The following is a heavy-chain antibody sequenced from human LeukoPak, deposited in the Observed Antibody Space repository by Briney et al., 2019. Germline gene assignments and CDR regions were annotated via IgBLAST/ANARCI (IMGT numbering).Heavy chain of an antibody. CDR3: ARLLHYDSRGSWFDP. J-gene: IGHJ5*02. D-gene: IGHD3-22*01. CDR1: GDSINSYY. Sequence: SETLSLTCSVSGDSINSYYWTWIRQPPGKGLEWIGYIFYRGITNYHPSLKSRVTMSLDASNNQVSLRLSSVSTADTAVYYCARLLHYDSRGSWFDPWGQGTLVTVSS. V-gene: IGHV4-59*01. CDR2: IFYRGIT.